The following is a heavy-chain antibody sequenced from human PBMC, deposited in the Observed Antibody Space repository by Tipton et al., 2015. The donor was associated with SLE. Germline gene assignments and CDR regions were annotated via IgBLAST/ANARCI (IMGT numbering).Heavy chain of an antibody. CDR2: IIAMFGTP. D-gene: IGHD3-10*01. Sequence: QSGAEVKKPGSSVKVSCKAHGGSISNHAVSWVRQAPGQGLEWMGGIIAMFGTPDYAPKFQGRVNLITDKSTSTAYMELTSLTSDETATYYCARRGIYYDAFDRWGQGTVVIVSS. V-gene: IGHV1-69*05. CDR3: ARRGIYYDAFDR. J-gene: IGHJ3*02. CDR1: GGSISNHA.